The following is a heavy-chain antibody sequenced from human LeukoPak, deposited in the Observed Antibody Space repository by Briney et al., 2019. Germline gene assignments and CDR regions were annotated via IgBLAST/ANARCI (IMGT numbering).Heavy chain of an antibody. V-gene: IGHV1-3*01. D-gene: IGHD1-1*01. CDR3: ASLGTSSDSYYYGMDV. Sequence: ASAKVSCKASGYTFTSYAMHWVRQAPGQRLEWMGWINAGNGNTKYSQKFQGRVTITRDTSASTAYMELSSLRSEDTAVYYCASLGTSSDSYYYGMDVWGQGTTVTVSS. CDR2: INAGNGNT. CDR1: GYTFTSYA. J-gene: IGHJ6*02.